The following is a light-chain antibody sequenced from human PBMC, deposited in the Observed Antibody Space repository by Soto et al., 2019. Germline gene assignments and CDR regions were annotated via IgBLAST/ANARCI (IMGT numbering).Light chain of an antibody. CDR1: QGIRNE. V-gene: IGKV1-6*01. Sequence: AIQMTQSPSSLSASVGDRVTITCRASQGIRNELGWYQQRPGKAPKLLIYAASTLESGVPSRFSASGFGTDFPLTISSLRAEDVATYYWLQDYNYPRTFGQGTKVEIK. CDR2: AAS. CDR3: LQDYNYPRT. J-gene: IGKJ1*01.